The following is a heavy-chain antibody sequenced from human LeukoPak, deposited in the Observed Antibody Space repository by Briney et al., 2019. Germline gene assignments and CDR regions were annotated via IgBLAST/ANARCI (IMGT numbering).Heavy chain of an antibody. CDR2: IYTSGST. CDR3: ARDGYSHQYNWFDP. D-gene: IGHD4-4*01. V-gene: IGHV4-4*07. J-gene: IGHJ5*02. CDR1: GGSISSYY. Sequence: SETLSLTCTVSGGSISSYYWSWIRQPAGKGLEWIGRIYTSGSTNCNPSLKSRVTMSVDTSKNQFSLKLSSVTAADTAVYYCARDGYSHQYNWFDPWGQGTLVTVSS.